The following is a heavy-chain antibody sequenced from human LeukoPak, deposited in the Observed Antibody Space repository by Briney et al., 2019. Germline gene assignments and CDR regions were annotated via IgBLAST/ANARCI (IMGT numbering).Heavy chain of an antibody. Sequence: PSETLSLTCTVSGGSISSSSYSWGWIRQPPGKGLEWIGSIYYSGSTYYNPSLKSRVTISVDTSKNQFSLKLSSVTAADTAVYYCARDDSSLDFDYWGQGTLVTVSS. CDR2: IYYSGST. J-gene: IGHJ4*02. CDR1: GGSISSSSYS. V-gene: IGHV4-39*02. D-gene: IGHD6-6*01. CDR3: ARDDSSLDFDY.